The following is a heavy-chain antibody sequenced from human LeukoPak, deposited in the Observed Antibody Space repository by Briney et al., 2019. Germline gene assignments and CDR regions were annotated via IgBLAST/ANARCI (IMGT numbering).Heavy chain of an antibody. Sequence: GGSLRHSCAASGFTFSSYNMNWVRQAPGKGLEWLSCISSTSSTIYYADSVKGRLTISRDNAKNSLYLHMNSLRGEDTAVYYCARGDWRSNFDYWGQGTLVTVSS. J-gene: IGHJ4*02. V-gene: IGHV3-48*01. CDR2: ISSTSSTI. D-gene: IGHD3-9*01. CDR3: ARGDWRSNFDY. CDR1: GFTFSSYN.